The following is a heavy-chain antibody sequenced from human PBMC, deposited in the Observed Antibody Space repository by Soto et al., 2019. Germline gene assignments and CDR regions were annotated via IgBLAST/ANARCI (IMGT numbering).Heavy chain of an antibody. V-gene: IGHV4-4*07. CDR2: IYTSGST. D-gene: IGHD3-3*01. CDR3: ARDRRGRYDFWSGYWYYGMDV. J-gene: IGHJ6*02. Sequence: PSETLSLTCTVSGGSISSYYWSWIRQPAGKGLEWIGRIYTSGSTNYNPSLKSRVTMSVDTSKNQFSLKLSSVTAADTAVYYCARDRRGRYDFWSGYWYYGMDVWGQGTTVTAP. CDR1: GGSISSYY.